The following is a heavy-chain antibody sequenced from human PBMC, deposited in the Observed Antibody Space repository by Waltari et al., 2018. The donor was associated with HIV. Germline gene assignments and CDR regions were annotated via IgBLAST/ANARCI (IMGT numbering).Heavy chain of an antibody. Sequence: EVRLVESGGGWVQPGGSLTLTCEPSGSTFSFYWLSWVRQAPGKGLEWVANINQAGTERHYVDSVRGRFTISRDNGKRSSFLQMNSLSVEDTAVYYCATTHGSGDYDNDFDYWGQGTLV. D-gene: IGHD3-10*01. V-gene: IGHV3-7*01. CDR2: INQAGTER. CDR1: GSTFSFYW. J-gene: IGHJ4*02. CDR3: ATTHGSGDYDNDFDY.